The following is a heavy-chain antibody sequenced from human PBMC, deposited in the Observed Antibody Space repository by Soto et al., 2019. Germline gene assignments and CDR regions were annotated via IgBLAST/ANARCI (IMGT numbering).Heavy chain of an antibody. CDR3: ARGPSYSDSYFDY. V-gene: IGHV3-30*03. CDR1: EFTFSNYA. D-gene: IGHD4-17*01. Sequence: PGGSLRLCCAASEFTFSNYAMHWVRQPPGKGLQWLAVISYDGNNKYYADSVEGRFTISRDNSKNTVYLQMNSLRLEDTAVYYCARGPSYSDSYFDYWGQGTLVTVSS. CDR2: ISYDGNNK. J-gene: IGHJ4*02.